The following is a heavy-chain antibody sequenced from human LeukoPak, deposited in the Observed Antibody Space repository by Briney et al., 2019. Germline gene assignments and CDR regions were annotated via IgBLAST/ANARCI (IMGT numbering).Heavy chain of an antibody. CDR2: ISYDGSNK. CDR1: GFTFSSYA. V-gene: IGHV3-30-3*01. Sequence: GGSLRLSCAASGFTFSSYAMSWVRQAPGKGLEWVAVISYDGSNKYHADSVKGRFTISRDNSKNTLYLQMNSLRAEDTAVYYCARDIDRYYADYWGQGTLVTVSS. J-gene: IGHJ4*02. CDR3: ARDIDRYYADY. D-gene: IGHD3-16*01.